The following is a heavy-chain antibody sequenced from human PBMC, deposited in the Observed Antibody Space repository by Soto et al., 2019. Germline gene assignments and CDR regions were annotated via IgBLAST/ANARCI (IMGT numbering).Heavy chain of an antibody. CDR2: IKQDGSEK. D-gene: IGHD5-18*01. CDR3: ARVGPGTWIQLWANYSYSGMDV. J-gene: IGHJ6*02. V-gene: IGHV3-7*01. Sequence: PGGSLRLSCAASGFTFSSYWMSWVRQAPGKGLEWVANIKQDGSEKYYVDSVKGRFTISRDNAKNSLYLQMNSLRAEDTAVYYCARVGPGTWIQLWANYSYSGMDVWGQGTTVTVSS. CDR1: GFTFSSYW.